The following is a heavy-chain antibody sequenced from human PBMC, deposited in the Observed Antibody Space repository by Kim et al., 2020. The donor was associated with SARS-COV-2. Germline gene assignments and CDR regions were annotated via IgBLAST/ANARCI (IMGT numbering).Heavy chain of an antibody. V-gene: IGHV3-30*04. J-gene: IGHJ1*01. Sequence: GGSLRLSCAASGFTFRDYSLHWVRQAPGKGLEWVAAISNDGEKKYYANSVKGRVTVSRDNSRRVLNLRIDNLRVEDTATYFCATDHCSAIVNCYLGRYFQNWGQGSPATVAS. CDR2: ISNDGEKK. CDR1: GFTFRDYS. CDR3: ATDHCSAIVNCYLGRYFQN. D-gene: IGHD3-10*01.